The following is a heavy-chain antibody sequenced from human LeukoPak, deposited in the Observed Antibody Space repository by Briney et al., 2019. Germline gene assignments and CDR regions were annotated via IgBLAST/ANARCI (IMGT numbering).Heavy chain of an antibody. J-gene: IGHJ4*02. Sequence: ASVKVSCKASRYTFTNYGISWVRQAPGQGLEWMGWISAYNVNTNYAQKTQGRVSMTTDASTSTAYMELRSLRSDDTAVYYCARESRAPDYDILTGYYYYFDYWGQGTLVTVSS. D-gene: IGHD3-9*01. CDR2: ISAYNVNT. V-gene: IGHV1-18*01. CDR3: ARESRAPDYDILTGYYYYFDY. CDR1: RYTFTNYG.